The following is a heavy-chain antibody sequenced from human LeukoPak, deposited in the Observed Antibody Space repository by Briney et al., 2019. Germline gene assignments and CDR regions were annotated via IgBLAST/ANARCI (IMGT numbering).Heavy chain of an antibody. Sequence: PGGSLRLSCAASGFTFSSYSMNWVRRAPGKGLEWVSYISSSSSSTIYYADSVKGRFTISRDNAKNSLYLQMNSLRAEDTAVYYCARGSHSSGWHYLFDYWGQGTLVTVSS. CDR2: ISSSSSSTI. CDR1: GFTFSSYS. CDR3: ARGSHSSGWHYLFDY. V-gene: IGHV3-48*01. D-gene: IGHD6-19*01. J-gene: IGHJ4*02.